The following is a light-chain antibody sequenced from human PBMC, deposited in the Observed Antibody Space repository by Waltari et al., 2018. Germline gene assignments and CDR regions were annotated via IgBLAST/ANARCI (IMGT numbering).Light chain of an antibody. CDR2: WAS. Sequence: VMTQSPDSLAVSLGERATINCKSSQSVLSSSNNKNYLAWYQQKPGQPPKLLIYWASTRESGVPDRFSGSGSGTDFTLTISSLQAEDVAVYYCQQYYSTPPITFGQGTRLEIK. J-gene: IGKJ5*01. CDR3: QQYYSTPPIT. V-gene: IGKV4-1*01. CDR1: QSVLSSSNNKNY.